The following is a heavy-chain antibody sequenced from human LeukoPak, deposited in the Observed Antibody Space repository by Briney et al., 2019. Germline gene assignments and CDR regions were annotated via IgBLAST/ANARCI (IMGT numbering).Heavy chain of an antibody. CDR3: ARGNYDSSNYYPLFDY. V-gene: IGHV4-30-2*01. CDR1: GGSISSGGYS. CDR2: IYHSGST. J-gene: IGHJ4*02. Sequence: SQTLSLTCAVSGGSISSGGYSWSWIRQPPGKGLEWIGYIYHSGSTYYNPSFKSRVTILVDRSKNQFSLKLSSVTAADTAVYYCARGNYDSSNYYPLFDYWGQGTLVTVSS. D-gene: IGHD3-22*01.